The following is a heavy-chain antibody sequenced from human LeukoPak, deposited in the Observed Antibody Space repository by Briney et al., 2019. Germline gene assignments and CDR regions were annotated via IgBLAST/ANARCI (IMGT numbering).Heavy chain of an antibody. CDR2: IYARGET. Sequence: PSETLSLTCTVSGDSISTSYWSWIRQPAGKRMEGIGRIYARGETNYNPSLDSRVIMSRDTSNTHFFPRLTSVTAADTAVYCCARDRYPWHDRDWFDSWGQGTLVTVSS. CDR3: ARDRYPWHDRDWFDS. J-gene: IGHJ5*01. CDR1: GDSISTSY. V-gene: IGHV4-4*07. D-gene: IGHD1-1*01.